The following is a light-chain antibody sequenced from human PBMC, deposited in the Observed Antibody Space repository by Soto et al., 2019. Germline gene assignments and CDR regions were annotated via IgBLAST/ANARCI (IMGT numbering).Light chain of an antibody. Sequence: EIVLTQSPGTLSLSPGERATLSCRASQSIASSYLAWFQQKPGQAPRLLIYGASSRATGIPDRFSGSGSRTDFTLTITRLEPEDIAVYYCQQYGSSPRFTFGPGTKVDIK. V-gene: IGKV3-20*01. CDR2: GAS. J-gene: IGKJ3*01. CDR1: QSIASSY. CDR3: QQYGSSPRFT.